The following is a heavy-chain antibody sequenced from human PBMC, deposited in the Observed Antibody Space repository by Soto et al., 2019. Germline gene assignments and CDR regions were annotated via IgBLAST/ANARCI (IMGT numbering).Heavy chain of an antibody. CDR1: GYSFTSYW. V-gene: IGHV5-10-1*01. J-gene: IGHJ6*02. Sequence: GESLKISCKGSGYSFTSYWISWVRQMPGKGLEWMGRIDPSGSYTNYSPSFQGHVTISADKSISTAYLQWSSLKASDTAMYYCARHQDIVVVVAATPYYYYGMDVWRQGTTVTVS. D-gene: IGHD2-15*01. CDR3: ARHQDIVVVVAATPYYYYGMDV. CDR2: IDPSGSYT.